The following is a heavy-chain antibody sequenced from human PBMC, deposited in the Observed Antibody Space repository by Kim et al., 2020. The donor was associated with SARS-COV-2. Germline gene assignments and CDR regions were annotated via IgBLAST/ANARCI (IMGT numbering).Heavy chain of an antibody. D-gene: IGHD6-6*01. CDR2: ISYDGGYK. V-gene: IGHV3-30*18. J-gene: IGHJ4*02. CDR3: TQDTDEPRPGAFDN. CDR1: GFTFSRSG. Sequence: GGSLRLSCVGSGFTFSRSGMHWVRQAPGKGLEWLAVISYDGGYKNYADSVKGRFTISRDNSKKTLYLQMNSLRAEDTAVYYCTQDTDEPRPGAFDNWGQG.